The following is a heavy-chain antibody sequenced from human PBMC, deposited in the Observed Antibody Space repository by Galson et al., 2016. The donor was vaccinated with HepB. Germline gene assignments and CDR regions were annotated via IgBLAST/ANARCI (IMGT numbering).Heavy chain of an antibody. Sequence: SLRLSCAASGFTFSNYAMHWVRQASGKGLEWVGRIRSKADNSAAAYAASVKGRFTISRDDSENTAYLQMNSLKIEDTAVYYCTRGYCAGTSCYPQFDPWGQGTLVTVSS. CDR2: IRSKADNSAA. V-gene: IGHV3-73*01. CDR1: GFTFSNYA. J-gene: IGHJ5*02. D-gene: IGHD2-2*01. CDR3: TRGYCAGTSCYPQFDP.